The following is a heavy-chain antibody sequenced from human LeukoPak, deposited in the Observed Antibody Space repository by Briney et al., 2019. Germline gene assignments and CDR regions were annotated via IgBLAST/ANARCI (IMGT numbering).Heavy chain of an antibody. CDR2: ISSSSSYI. V-gene: IGHV3-21*01. J-gene: IGHJ4*02. D-gene: IGHD3-3*01. CDR3: ARDDSPYYDFWSGYSNFDY. CDR1: GFTVSSNY. Sequence: GGSLRLSCAASGFTVSSNYMSWVRQAPGKGLEWVSSISSSSSYIYYADSVKGRFTISRDNAKNSLYLQMNSLRAEDTAVYYCARDDSPYYDFWSGYSNFDYWGQGTLVTVSS.